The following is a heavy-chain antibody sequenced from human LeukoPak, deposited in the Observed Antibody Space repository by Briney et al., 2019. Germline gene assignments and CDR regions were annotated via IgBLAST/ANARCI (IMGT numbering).Heavy chain of an antibody. V-gene: IGHV1-69*05. D-gene: IGHD6-13*01. CDR3: ARPQGKQPYDAFDI. J-gene: IGHJ3*02. Sequence: SVKVSCKASGGTFSSYAISWVRQAPGQGLEWMEGIIPIFGTANYAQKFQGRVTITTDESTSTAYMELSSLRSEDTAVYYCARPQGKQPYDAFDIWGQGTMVTVSS. CDR1: GGTFSSYA. CDR2: IIPIFGTA.